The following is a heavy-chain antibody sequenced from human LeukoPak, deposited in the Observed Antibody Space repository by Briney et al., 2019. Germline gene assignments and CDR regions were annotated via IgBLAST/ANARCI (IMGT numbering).Heavy chain of an antibody. CDR2: INHSGST. J-gene: IGHJ4*02. V-gene: IGHV4-34*01. CDR1: GGSFSGYY. Sequence: SETLSLTCAVYGGSFSGYYWSWIRQPPGKGLEWIGEINHSGSTNYNPSLKSRVTISVDTSKNQFSLKLSSVTAADTAVCYCARAARYYGSGRQIGYWGQGTLVTVSS. D-gene: IGHD3-10*01. CDR3: ARAARYYGSGRQIGY.